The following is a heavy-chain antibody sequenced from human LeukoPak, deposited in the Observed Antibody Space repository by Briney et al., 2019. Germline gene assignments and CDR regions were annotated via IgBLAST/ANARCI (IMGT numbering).Heavy chain of an antibody. Sequence: GGSLRLSCAASGFTFCSSGMHCVRQAPGKGLEWVAFIRYDGTSKYYADSVKGRFTISRDNSKNTVYLQMNSLRAEDTAVYYCAKETRGSYSDYWGQGTLVTVSS. J-gene: IGHJ4*02. CDR2: IRYDGTSK. CDR3: AKETRGSYSDY. CDR1: GFTFCSSG. D-gene: IGHD1-26*01. V-gene: IGHV3-30*02.